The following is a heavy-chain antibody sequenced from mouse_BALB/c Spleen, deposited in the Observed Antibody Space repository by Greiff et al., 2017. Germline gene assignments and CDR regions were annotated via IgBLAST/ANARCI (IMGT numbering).Heavy chain of an antibody. CDR1: GYTFTSYV. Sequence: VQLQQSGPELVKPGASVKMSCKASGYTFTSYVMHWVKQKPGQGLEWIGYINPYNDGTKYNEKFKGKATLTSDKSSSTAYMELSSLTSEDSAVYYCASPTTVVPRGFAYWGQGTLVTVSA. D-gene: IGHD1-1*01. J-gene: IGHJ3*01. CDR2: INPYNDGT. V-gene: IGHV1-14*01. CDR3: ASPTTVVPRGFAY.